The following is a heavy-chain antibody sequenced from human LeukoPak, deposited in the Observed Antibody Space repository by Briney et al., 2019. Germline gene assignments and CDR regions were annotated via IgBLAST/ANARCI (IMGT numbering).Heavy chain of an antibody. CDR1: GFTFDDYA. J-gene: IGHJ3*02. Sequence: GGSLRLSCAASGFTFDDYAMHWVRQAPGKGLEWVSGISWNSGSIGYADSVKGRFTISRDNAKNSLYLQMNGLRAEDTAVYYCARGDAQAFDIWGQGTMVTVSS. V-gene: IGHV3-9*01. CDR2: ISWNSGSI. D-gene: IGHD2-2*01. CDR3: ARGDAQAFDI.